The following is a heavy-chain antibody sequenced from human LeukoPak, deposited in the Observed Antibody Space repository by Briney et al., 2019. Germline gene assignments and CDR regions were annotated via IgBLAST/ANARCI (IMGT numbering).Heavy chain of an antibody. CDR1: GLSLNNYA. CDR2: ISSSSIYI. CDR3: ARDSGYDYFDY. V-gene: IGHV3-21*01. J-gene: IGHJ4*02. Sequence: PGGSLRLSCTASGLSLNNYAMSWVRQVPGKGLEWVSSISSSSIYIYYADSVKGRFTISRDNAKSSLSLQMNSLRAEDTAVYYCARDSGYDYFDYWGQGTLVIVSS. D-gene: IGHD5-12*01.